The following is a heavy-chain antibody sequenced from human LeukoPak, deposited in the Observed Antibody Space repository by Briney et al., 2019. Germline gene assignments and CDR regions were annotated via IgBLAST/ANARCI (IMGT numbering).Heavy chain of an antibody. CDR3: ASTIFGVVTHDAFDI. D-gene: IGHD3-3*01. J-gene: IGHJ3*02. Sequence: KTGGSLRLSCAASGFTFSDYYMSWIRQAPGKGPEWVSYISSSSSYTNYADSVKGRFTISRDNAKNSLYLQMNSLRAEDTAVYYCASTIFGVVTHDAFDIWGQGTMVTVSS. V-gene: IGHV3-11*06. CDR1: GFTFSDYY. CDR2: ISSSSSYT.